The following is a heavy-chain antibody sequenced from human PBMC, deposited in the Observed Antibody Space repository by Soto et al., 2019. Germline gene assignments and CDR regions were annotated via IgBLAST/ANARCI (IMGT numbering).Heavy chain of an antibody. D-gene: IGHD3-16*01. CDR3: ARVTVGTYYLDY. J-gene: IGHJ4*02. Sequence: EVQLVESGGGLVQPGGSLRLSCAASGFTFSDHYMDWVRQAPGKGLEWVGRTRDKSHSYTTEYAASVKGRFTISRDDSKSSLDLQMNSLKIEDTAVYYCARVTVGTYYLDYWGQGILVTVSS. CDR1: GFTFSDHY. V-gene: IGHV3-72*01. CDR2: TRDKSHSYTT.